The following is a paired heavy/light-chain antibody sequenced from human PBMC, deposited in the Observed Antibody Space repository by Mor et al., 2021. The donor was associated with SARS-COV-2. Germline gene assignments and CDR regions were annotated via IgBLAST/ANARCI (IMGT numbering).Light chain of an antibody. CDR3: SSYTRADTVV. J-gene: IGLJ2*01. CDR1: SSDVGGYNY. V-gene: IGLV2-14*03. CDR2: DVT. Sequence: QSALTQPASVSGSPGQSITISCTGTSSDVGGYNYVSWYQQHPGKAPKLLICDVTNRPSGVSNRFSGSKSGNTASLTISGLQAEDEANYYCSSYTRADTVVFGGGTKLTVL.
Heavy chain of an antibody. CDR2: TGDSGMST. Sequence: EVQLLESGGGLVQPGGSLRLSCAASGFTFGTYAMSWVRQAPGKGLEWVSGTGDSGMSTYYADSVKGRVTISRDNSKNTLYLQMNALRVEDTAVYYCAKARSGSYPALRYFDVWGRGTLVTVSS. CDR1: GFTFGTYA. J-gene: IGHJ2*01. V-gene: IGHV3-23*01. D-gene: IGHD3-22*01. CDR3: AKARSGSYPALRYFDV.